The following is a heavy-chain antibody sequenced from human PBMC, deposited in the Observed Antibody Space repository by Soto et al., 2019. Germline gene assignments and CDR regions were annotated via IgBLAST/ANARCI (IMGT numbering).Heavy chain of an antibody. CDR1: GFTFSSYG. CDR2: IWYDGSNK. CDR3: VKKGARPFDY. Sequence: GGSLRLSCAASGFTFSSYGMHWVRQAPGKGLEWVAVIWYDGSNKYYADSVKGRFTISRDNSKSTLYLQMDSLRAEDTAVYYCVKKGARPFDYWGRGTLVTVSS. V-gene: IGHV3-33*06. J-gene: IGHJ4*02.